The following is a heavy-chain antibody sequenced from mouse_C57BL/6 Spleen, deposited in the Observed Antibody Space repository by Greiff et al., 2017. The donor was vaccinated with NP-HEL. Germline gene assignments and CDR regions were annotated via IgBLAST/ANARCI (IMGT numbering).Heavy chain of an antibody. Sequence: QVQLQQPGAELVRPGTSVKLSCKASGYTFTSYWMHWVKQRPGQGLEWIGVIDPSDNYTNYNQKFKGKATLTVDTSSRTAYMPLSSLPSEDSAVYYCASGKGYAMDYWGQGTSVTVSS. V-gene: IGHV1-59*01. CDR1: GYTFTSYW. CDR3: ASGKGYAMDY. J-gene: IGHJ4*01. CDR2: IDPSDNYT.